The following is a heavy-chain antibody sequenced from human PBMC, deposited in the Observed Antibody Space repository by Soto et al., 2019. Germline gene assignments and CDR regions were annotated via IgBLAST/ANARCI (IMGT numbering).Heavy chain of an antibody. D-gene: IGHD1-7*01. J-gene: IGHJ6*02. Sequence: PSKALSRNCAYTADSVVTNIAAWSWIRQSPSRGLEWLGRTLYRSSKWYNEYAVSVKSRMTINPDTSKNQFSLQLNSVTPEDTAVYYCARDAAPTLNYPHGMDVWGQGTAVTVS. CDR1: ADSVVTNIAA. CDR2: TLYRSSKWYN. CDR3: ARDAAPTLNYPHGMDV. V-gene: IGHV6-1*01.